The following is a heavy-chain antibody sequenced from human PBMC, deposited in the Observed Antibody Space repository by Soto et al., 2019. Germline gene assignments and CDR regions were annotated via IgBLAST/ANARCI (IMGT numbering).Heavy chain of an antibody. CDR3: AHTPEGASRIRGTGRYFQH. V-gene: IGHV2-5*02. CDR1: GFLLSTSGVG. CDR2: IYWDDDK. J-gene: IGHJ1*01. Sequence: QITLKESGPTLVKPTQTLTLTCTFSGFLLSTSGVGVAWIRQPPGKALEWLSLIYWDDDKRYSPSLKRRLTITPNNTKNQVAHTMTNMDPVDTPTYYCAHTPEGASRIRGTGRYFQHWGQGTLVTVSS. D-gene: IGHD3-10*01.